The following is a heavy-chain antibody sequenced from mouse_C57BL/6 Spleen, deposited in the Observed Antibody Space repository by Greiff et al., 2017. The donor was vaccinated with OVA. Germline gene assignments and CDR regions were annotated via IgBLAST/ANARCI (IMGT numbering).Heavy chain of an antibody. Sequence: EVQLVESGGGLVKPGGSLKLSCAASGFTFSDYGMHWVRQAPEKGLEWVAYISSGSSTIYYADTVKGRFTISRDNAKNTLFLQMTSLRSEDTAMYYCARGTSTDWYFDVWGAGTTVTVSS. CDR3: ARGTSTDWYFDV. V-gene: IGHV5-17*01. CDR2: ISSGSSTI. J-gene: IGHJ1*01. CDR1: GFTFSDYG. D-gene: IGHD2-1*01.